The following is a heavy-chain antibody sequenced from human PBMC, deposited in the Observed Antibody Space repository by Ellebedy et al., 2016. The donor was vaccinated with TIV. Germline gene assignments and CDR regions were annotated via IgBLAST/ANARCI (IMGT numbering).Heavy chain of an antibody. D-gene: IGHD6-19*01. Sequence: SETLSLTXTVSGGSISSSSYYWGWIRQPPGKGLEWIGSFYYSGSTYYNPSLKSRVTISVDTSKNQFSLKLSSVTAADTAVYYCASVSGWYDYWGQGTLVTVSS. CDR2: FYYSGST. CDR1: GGSISSSSYY. V-gene: IGHV4-39*01. J-gene: IGHJ4*02. CDR3: ASVSGWYDY.